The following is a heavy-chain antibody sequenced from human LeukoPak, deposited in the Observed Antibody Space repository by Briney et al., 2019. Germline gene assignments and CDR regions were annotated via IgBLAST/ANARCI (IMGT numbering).Heavy chain of an antibody. V-gene: IGHV3-23*01. J-gene: IGHJ4*02. CDR2: ISGSGGST. CDR1: GFTFSSYA. CDR3: AKDAVLDTAMVPASGYFDY. Sequence: GGSLRLSCGASGFTFSSYAMSWVRQAPGKGLEWVSAISGSGGSTYYADSVKGRFTISRDNSKNTLYLQMNSLRAEDTAVYYCAKDAVLDTAMVPASGYFDYWGQGTLVTVSS. D-gene: IGHD5-18*01.